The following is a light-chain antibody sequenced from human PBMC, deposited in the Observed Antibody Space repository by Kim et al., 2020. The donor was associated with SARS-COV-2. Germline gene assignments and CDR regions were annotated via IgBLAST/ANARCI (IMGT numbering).Light chain of an antibody. J-gene: IGKJ2*03. CDR2: DAS. V-gene: IGKV3-20*01. CDR1: QRISSNY. Sequence: LSPGERATPACSANQRISSNYLAWYQHKPGQSPRLLIHDASNRATGIPDRFSGSGSGTDFTLTISRLEPEDFAVYYCHQYIRSPYSFGQGTKLEI. CDR3: HQYIRSPYS.